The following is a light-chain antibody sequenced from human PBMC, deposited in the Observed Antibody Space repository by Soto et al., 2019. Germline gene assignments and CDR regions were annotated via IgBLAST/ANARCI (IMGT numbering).Light chain of an antibody. Sequence: QSALTQPPSVSGAPGQTVTISCTGSSSNIGAGYDVHWYQQLPGTAPKLLIYGNSNRPSGVPDRFSGSKSGTSASLAITGLQAEDEADDYCQSYDSSLSYVFGTGTKVTVL. J-gene: IGLJ1*01. V-gene: IGLV1-40*01. CDR1: SSNIGAGYD. CDR2: GNS. CDR3: QSYDSSLSYV.